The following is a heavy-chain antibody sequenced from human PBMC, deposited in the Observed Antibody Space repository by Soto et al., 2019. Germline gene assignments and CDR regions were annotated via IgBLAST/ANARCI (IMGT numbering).Heavy chain of an antibody. CDR1: GGSVSSGDYF. Sequence: SETLSLTCTVSGGSVSSGDYFWSWIRQPPGKGLEWIGYIYDSGSSYYNPSLKSRVTISVDTSKNQFSLKLSSVTAADTAVYYCALTPGYSSGWWGFQHWGQGTLVTVSS. CDR3: ALTPGYSSGWWGFQH. J-gene: IGHJ1*01. D-gene: IGHD6-19*01. CDR2: IYDSGSS. V-gene: IGHV4-61*08.